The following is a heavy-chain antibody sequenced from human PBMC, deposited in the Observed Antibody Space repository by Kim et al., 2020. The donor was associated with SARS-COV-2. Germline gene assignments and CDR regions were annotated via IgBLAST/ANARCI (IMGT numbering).Heavy chain of an antibody. CDR2: IGALDGAT. Sequence: GGSLRLSCAASGFTFGIYAMSWVRQAPGKGLEWVSTIGALDGATFYADSVKGRFTISRDNSKNTLYLHMISLRAEDTAMYYCARRPGTAAAGTAHFDPWGQGTLVTVSS. CDR3: ARRPGTAAAGTAHFDP. J-gene: IGHJ5*02. D-gene: IGHD6-13*01. V-gene: IGHV3-23*01. CDR1: GFTFGIYA.